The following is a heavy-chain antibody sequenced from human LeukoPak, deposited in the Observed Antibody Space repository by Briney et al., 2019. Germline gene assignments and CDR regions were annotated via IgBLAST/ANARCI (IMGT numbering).Heavy chain of an antibody. CDR1: GYTFASYG. V-gene: IGHV1-18*01. J-gene: IGHJ5*02. CDR3: ARDLAAAGTFDP. D-gene: IGHD6-13*01. CDR2: ISAYNGDT. Sequence: ASVKVSCKASGYTFASYGISWVRQAPGQGLEWMGWISAYNGDTNYAQKLHGRVTMTTDTSTSTAYMELRSLRSDDTAVYYCARDLAAAGTFDPWGQGTLVTVSS.